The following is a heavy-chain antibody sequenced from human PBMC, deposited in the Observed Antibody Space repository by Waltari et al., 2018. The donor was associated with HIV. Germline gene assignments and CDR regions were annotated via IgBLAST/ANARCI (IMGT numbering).Heavy chain of an antibody. J-gene: IGHJ4*02. Sequence: QVQLVESGGDVVQPGRSMRLSCAASGFTFSTYALPWVRQAPGKGLEWVAFISYDGSSKYYAHSVKGRFTISRDNSKNTLYLQMNSLRAEDTAVYYCARGSPYFDYWGQGTLVTVSS. D-gene: IGHD3-10*01. CDR3: ARGSPYFDY. CDR2: ISYDGSSK. CDR1: GFTFSTYA. V-gene: IGHV3-30*04.